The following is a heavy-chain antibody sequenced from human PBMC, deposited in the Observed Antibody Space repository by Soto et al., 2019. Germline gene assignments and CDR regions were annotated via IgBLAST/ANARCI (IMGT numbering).Heavy chain of an antibody. V-gene: IGHV4-31*03. CDR3: ARAWGRTFDSNGYFDY. J-gene: IGHJ4*02. Sequence: SETLSLTCTVSGGSMSSGGYYWSWIRQHPGKGLEWIGYIYYRGSTNYTPSLKSRITISVETSKNQFSLKLSSVTAADTAVYYCARAWGRTFDSNGYFDYWGQGTLVTVSS. CDR2: IYYRGST. D-gene: IGHD3-22*01. CDR1: GGSMSSGGYY.